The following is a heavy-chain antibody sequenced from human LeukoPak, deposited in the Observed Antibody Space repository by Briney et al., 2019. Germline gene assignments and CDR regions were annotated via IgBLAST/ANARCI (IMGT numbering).Heavy chain of an antibody. CDR2: VYYSGST. CDR3: ARRYSSGWYGHFDY. V-gene: IGHV4-39*01. CDR1: GGSISSNSYY. D-gene: IGHD6-19*01. Sequence: PSETLSLTCTVSGGSISSNSYYWGWLRQTPGKGLEWIGNVYYSGSTNYNPSLKSRVTISVDTSKNQFSLKLSSVTAADTAVYYCARRYSSGWYGHFDYWGQGTLVTVSS. J-gene: IGHJ4*02.